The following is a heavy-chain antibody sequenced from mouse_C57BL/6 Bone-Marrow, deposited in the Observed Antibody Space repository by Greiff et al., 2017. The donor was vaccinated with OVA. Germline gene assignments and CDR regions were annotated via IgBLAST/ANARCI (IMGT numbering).Heavy chain of an antibody. CDR3: ARSGTTVDYYAMDY. V-gene: IGHV1-69*01. Sequence: QVQLQQPGAELVMPGASVKLSCKASGYTFTSYWMNWVKQRPGQGLEWIGEIDPSDSYTNYNQKFKGKSTLTVDKSSSTAYMQLSSLTSEDSAVYYCARSGTTVDYYAMDYWGQGTSVTVSS. CDR1: GYTFTSYW. J-gene: IGHJ4*01. D-gene: IGHD1-1*01. CDR2: IDPSDSYT.